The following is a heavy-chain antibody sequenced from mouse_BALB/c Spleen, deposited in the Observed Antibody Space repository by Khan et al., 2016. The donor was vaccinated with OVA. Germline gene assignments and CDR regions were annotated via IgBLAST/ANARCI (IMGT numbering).Heavy chain of an antibody. CDR3: ARGGYSAFAY. CDR2: IFPGSDTP. J-gene: IGHJ3*01. CDR1: GYTFTDYI. Sequence: VQLQESGPELVKPGASLKVSCKASGYTFTDYIIGWVKQSTRQGLEWIGDIFPGSDTPYYNEKFKDRATLTADKSANPAYMQLSSLTSDDSAVXICARGGYSAFAYWGQGTLVTVSA. D-gene: IGHD2-14*01. V-gene: IGHV1-77*01.